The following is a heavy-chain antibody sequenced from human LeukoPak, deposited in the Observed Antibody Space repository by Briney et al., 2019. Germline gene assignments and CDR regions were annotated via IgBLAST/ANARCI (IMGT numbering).Heavy chain of an antibody. Sequence: GGSLRLSCAASGFTFSSYSTNWVRQAPGKGLEWVSSISSSSYIYYADSVKGRFTISRDNAKNSLYLQMNSLRAEDTAVYYCARGGRGYSYGFWGQGTLVTVSS. CDR2: ISSSSYI. J-gene: IGHJ4*02. CDR3: ARGGRGYSYGF. V-gene: IGHV3-21*01. D-gene: IGHD5-18*01. CDR1: GFTFSSYS.